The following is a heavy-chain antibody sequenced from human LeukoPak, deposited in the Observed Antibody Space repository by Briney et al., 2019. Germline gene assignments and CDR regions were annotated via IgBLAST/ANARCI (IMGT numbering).Heavy chain of an antibody. CDR2: IYTSGST. V-gene: IGHV4-4*07. CDR3: ARAVVGNYWYFDL. Sequence: SETLSLTCTVSGASISSYYWSWIRQPAGKELECIGRIYTSGSTNYNPSLKSRVTMSVDTSKNQFSLKLSSVTAADTAVYYCARAVVGNYWYFDLWGRGTLVTVSS. CDR1: GASISSYY. D-gene: IGHD2-15*01. J-gene: IGHJ2*01.